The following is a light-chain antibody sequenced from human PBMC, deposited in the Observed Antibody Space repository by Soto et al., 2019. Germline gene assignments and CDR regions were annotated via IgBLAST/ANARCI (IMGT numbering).Light chain of an antibody. Sequence: EIVLTQSPGTLSLSPGERATLSCRASQSIGGNYLAWYQQKPGRAPRLLLYGASSRATGIPDRFSGSGSGTDFTLTISRLEPEDFAVYYCQQYGSSGTFGQGTKVDIK. V-gene: IGKV3-20*01. CDR3: QQYGSSGT. CDR1: QSIGGNY. CDR2: GAS. J-gene: IGKJ1*01.